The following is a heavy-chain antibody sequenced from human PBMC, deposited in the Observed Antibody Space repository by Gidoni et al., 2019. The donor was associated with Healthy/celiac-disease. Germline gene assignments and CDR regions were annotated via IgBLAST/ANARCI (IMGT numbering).Heavy chain of an antibody. D-gene: IGHD3-3*01. J-gene: IGHJ6*02. Sequence: QVQLVESGGGVVQPGRSLRLSCAASGFTFSSYGLHWVRQAPGKGLEWVAVISYDGSNKYYADSVKGRFTISRDNSKNTLYLQMNSLRAEDTAVYYCAKDERFLEWFGWLEVDYYYGMDVWGQGTTVTVSS. CDR2: ISYDGSNK. CDR1: GFTFSSYG. V-gene: IGHV3-30*18. CDR3: AKDERFLEWFGWLEVDYYYGMDV.